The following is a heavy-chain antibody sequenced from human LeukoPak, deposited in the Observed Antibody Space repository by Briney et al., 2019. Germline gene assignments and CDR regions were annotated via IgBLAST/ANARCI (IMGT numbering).Heavy chain of an antibody. D-gene: IGHD6-19*01. CDR2: INHSGST. Sequence: PSETLSLTCAVYGGSFSGYYWSWIRQPPGKGLEWIGEINHSGSTNYNPSLKSRVTISVATSKNQFSLKLSSVTAADTAAYYCARSSIAVAGTENAFDIWGQGTMVTVSS. J-gene: IGHJ3*02. V-gene: IGHV4-34*01. CDR1: GGSFSGYY. CDR3: ARSSIAVAGTENAFDI.